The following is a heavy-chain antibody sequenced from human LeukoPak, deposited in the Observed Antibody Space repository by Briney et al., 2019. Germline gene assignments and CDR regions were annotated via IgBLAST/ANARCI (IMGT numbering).Heavy chain of an antibody. D-gene: IGHD4-23*01. CDR2: ISAYNGNT. CDR3: ARATGNSDHSPQEPIDLYFDL. J-gene: IGHJ2*01. CDR1: GYAFTSYG. V-gene: IGHV1-18*01. Sequence: GASVKVSCKASGYAFTSYGISWVRQAPGQGLEWMGWISAYNGNTNYAQKFQGRVTMTRDTSISTAYMELSRLRSDDTAVYYCARATGNSDHSPQEPIDLYFDLWGRGTLVTVSS.